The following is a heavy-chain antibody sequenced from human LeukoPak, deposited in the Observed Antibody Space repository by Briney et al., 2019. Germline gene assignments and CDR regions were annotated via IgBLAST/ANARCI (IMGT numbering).Heavy chain of an antibody. Sequence: ASVKVSCKASGYTFTGYYIHWVRQAPGQGLEWMGWISAHNGETHYAQNLQGRVTMTTDTFTSTADMELRSLRSDDTAVYYCARDSESYSYADYWGQGTLVTVSS. V-gene: IGHV1-18*04. D-gene: IGHD1-26*01. J-gene: IGHJ4*02. CDR2: ISAHNGET. CDR1: GYTFTGYY. CDR3: ARDSESYSYADY.